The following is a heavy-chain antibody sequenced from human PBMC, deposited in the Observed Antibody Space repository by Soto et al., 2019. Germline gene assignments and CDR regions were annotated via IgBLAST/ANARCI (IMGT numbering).Heavy chain of an antibody. D-gene: IGHD6-19*01. CDR2: ISYDGSNK. Sequence: HPGGSLRLSCAASGFTFSSYGMHWVRQAPGKGLEWVAVISYDGSNKYYADSVKGRFTISRDNSKNTLYLQMNSLRAEDTAVYYCARALAVAGDGNYYYYGMDVWGQGTTVTVSS. V-gene: IGHV3-30*19. CDR3: ARALAVAGDGNYYYYGMDV. J-gene: IGHJ6*02. CDR1: GFTFSSYG.